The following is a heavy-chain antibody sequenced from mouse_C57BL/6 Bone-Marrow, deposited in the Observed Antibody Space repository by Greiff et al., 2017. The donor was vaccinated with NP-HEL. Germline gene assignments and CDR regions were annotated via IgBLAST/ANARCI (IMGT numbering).Heavy chain of an antibody. Sequence: EVKLMESGAELVRPGASVKLSCTASGFNIKDDYMHWVKQRPEQGLEWIGWIDPENGDTEYASKFQGKATITADTSSNTAYLQLSSLTSEDTAVYYCTTVTTVVPYFDYWGQGTTLTVSS. D-gene: IGHD1-1*01. CDR2: IDPENGDT. CDR3: TTVTTVVPYFDY. CDR1: GFNIKDDY. J-gene: IGHJ2*01. V-gene: IGHV14-4*01.